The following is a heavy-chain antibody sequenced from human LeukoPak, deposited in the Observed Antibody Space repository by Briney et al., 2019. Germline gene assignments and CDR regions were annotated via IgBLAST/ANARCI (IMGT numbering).Heavy chain of an antibody. Sequence: GGSLTLSCAVSGYTLSSYAMRGVRQSPGQGLEWGSVMSDSGEYTSYADSVRGRLTISRDNSRNTLYLQMISLRPEDTAVYYCAKDTSLENYCTNGVCSPFDYWGQGTLVTVSS. CDR2: MSDSGEYT. V-gene: IGHV3-23*01. CDR1: GYTLSSYA. J-gene: IGHJ4*02. CDR3: AKDTSLENYCTNGVCSPFDY. D-gene: IGHD2-8*01.